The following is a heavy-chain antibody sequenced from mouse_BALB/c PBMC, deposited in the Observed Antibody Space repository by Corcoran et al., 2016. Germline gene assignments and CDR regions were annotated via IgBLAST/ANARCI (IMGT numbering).Heavy chain of an antibody. V-gene: IGHV1-18*01. Sequence: EVQLQQSGPELVKPGASVKISCKTSGYTFTEYNMNWVKQSHGKGLEWIGGINPNNGGTSYNQKFKGKATLTVDKSSSTAYMELRSLTSEDSAVYYCARVDDYEEYYFDYWGQGTTLTVSS. CDR3: ARVDDYEEYYFDY. D-gene: IGHD2-4*01. CDR2: INPNNGGT. J-gene: IGHJ2*01. CDR1: GYTFTEYN.